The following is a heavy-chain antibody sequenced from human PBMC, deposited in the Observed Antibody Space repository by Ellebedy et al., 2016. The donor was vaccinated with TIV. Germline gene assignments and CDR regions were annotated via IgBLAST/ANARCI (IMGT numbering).Heavy chain of an antibody. J-gene: IGHJ4*02. V-gene: IGHV4-61*08. CDR1: GFSFRPSGIS. CDR3: ARTYDILTGYYFDY. D-gene: IGHD3-9*01. Sequence: SGPTLVKPTQTVTLTCTFSGFSFRPSGISVNWIRQPPGKGLEWIGYIYYSGSTDYNPSLKSRVTISVDTSKNQFSLKLSSVTAADTAVYYCARTYDILTGYYFDYWGQGTLVTVSS. CDR2: IYYSGST.